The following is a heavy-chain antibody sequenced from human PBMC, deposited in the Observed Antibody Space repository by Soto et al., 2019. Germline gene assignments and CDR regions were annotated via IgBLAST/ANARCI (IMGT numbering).Heavy chain of an antibody. D-gene: IGHD2-2*01. CDR2: IFYTGST. CDR1: DGSISSYY. V-gene: IGHV4-59*12. Sequence: PSETLSLTCTVSDGSISSYYWGWIRQPPGKGLEWIGYIFYTGSTNYNPSLKSRVTISVDTSKNQFSLKLSSVTAADTAVYYCARDRVFITNHQLLSSPGNYYYGMDVWGQGTTVTVSS. CDR3: ARDRVFITNHQLLSSPGNYYYGMDV. J-gene: IGHJ6*02.